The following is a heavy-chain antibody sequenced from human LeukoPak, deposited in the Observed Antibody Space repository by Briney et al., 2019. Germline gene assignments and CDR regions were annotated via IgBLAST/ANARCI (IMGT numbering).Heavy chain of an antibody. CDR2: ISGSGGST. D-gene: IGHD3-3*01. J-gene: IGHJ4*02. Sequence: PGGSLRLSCAASGFTFSSYAMSWVRQAPGKGLEWVSAISGSGGSTYYADSVKGGFTISRDNSKNTLYLQMNSLRAEDTAVYYCASESYYDFWSGYYNRGYYFDYWGQGTLVTVSS. CDR3: ASESYYDFWSGYYNRGYYFDY. V-gene: IGHV3-23*01. CDR1: GFTFSSYA.